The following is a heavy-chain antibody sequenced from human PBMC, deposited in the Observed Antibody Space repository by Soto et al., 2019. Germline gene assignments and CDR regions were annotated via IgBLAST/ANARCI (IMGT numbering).Heavy chain of an antibody. CDR3: ARLTHYGSGSYYLDY. CDR2: IYYTGST. D-gene: IGHD3-10*01. Sequence: TSETLSLTCTVSGGSISSSYYWGWIRQPPGKGLEWIGSIYYTGSTYYNPSLKSRVTVSVDTSKNEFSLKLSSVTAADTAVYYCARLTHYGSGSYYLDYWGQGTLVTVSS. J-gene: IGHJ4*02. CDR1: GGSISSSYY. V-gene: IGHV4-39*01.